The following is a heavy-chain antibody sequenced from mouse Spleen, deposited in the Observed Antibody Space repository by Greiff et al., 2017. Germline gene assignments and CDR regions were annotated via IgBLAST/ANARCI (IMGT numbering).Heavy chain of an antibody. CDR3: ARERVGSLDY. CDR1: GFTFSDYY. V-gene: IGHV5-16*01. J-gene: IGHJ2*01. Sequence: EVKLVESEGGLVQPGSSMKLSCTASGFTFSDYYMAWVRQVPEKGLEWVANINYDGSSTYYLDSLKSRFIISRDNAKNILYLQMSSLKSEDTATYYCARERVGSLDYWGQGTTLTVSS. D-gene: IGHD1-1*01. CDR2: INYDGSST.